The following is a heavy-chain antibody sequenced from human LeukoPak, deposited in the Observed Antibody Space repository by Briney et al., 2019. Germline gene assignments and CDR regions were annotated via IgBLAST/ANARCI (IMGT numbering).Heavy chain of an antibody. D-gene: IGHD1-26*01. V-gene: IGHV4-4*07. CDR2: IYTSGST. Sequence: SQTLSLTCTVSGGSIRSYYWNWIRQPAGKGLEYIGRIYTSGSTNYNPSLKSRVTMSVDTSKNQFSLKLSSVTAADTAVYYCVGGTYYGGDYWGQGTLVTVSS. CDR1: GGSIRSYY. J-gene: IGHJ4*02. CDR3: VGGTYYGGDY.